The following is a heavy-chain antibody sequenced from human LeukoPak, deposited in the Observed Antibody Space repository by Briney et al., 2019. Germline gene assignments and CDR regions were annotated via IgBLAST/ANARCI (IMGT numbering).Heavy chain of an antibody. J-gene: IGHJ6*03. D-gene: IGHD6-19*01. V-gene: IGHV4-39*07. CDR3: ARDRIAVAGTIRQDEYYYYYYMDV. Sequence: RPSETLSLTCTVSGGSISSSSYYWGWIRQPPGKGLEWIGSIYYSGSTYYNPSLKSRVTISVDTSKNQFSLKLSSVTAADTAVYYCARDRIAVAGTIRQDEYYYYYYMDVWGKGTTVTVSS. CDR2: IYYSGST. CDR1: GGSISSSSYY.